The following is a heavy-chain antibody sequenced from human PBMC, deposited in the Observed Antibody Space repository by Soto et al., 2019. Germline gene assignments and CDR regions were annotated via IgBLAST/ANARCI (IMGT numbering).Heavy chain of an antibody. V-gene: IGHV1-3*01. CDR1: GYTFTAYA. Sequence: QVLLVQSGAEVKKPGASVKVSCKASGYTFTAYAMHWVRQAPGQRLEWLGWINAGNGNTQYSQRFQGRVTITRDTSAGTAYMDLSSLSSEDTAVYYCARGGHWGSLWGQGTMVTVSS. D-gene: IGHD7-27*01. J-gene: IGHJ3*01. CDR3: ARGGHWGSL. CDR2: INAGNGNT.